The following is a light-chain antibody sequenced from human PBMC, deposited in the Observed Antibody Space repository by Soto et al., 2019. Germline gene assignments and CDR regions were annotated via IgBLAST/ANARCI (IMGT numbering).Light chain of an antibody. J-gene: IGKJ1*01. CDR3: QQYVSSPT. CDR2: GAS. V-gene: IGKV3-20*01. Sequence: EIVLTQSPGTLSLSPGERATLSCRASQSVSSTYVAWYQQKPGQPPSLLIHGASSRAAGIPARFSGSGSGTDFTLTIYRLERDDFAFYYCQQYVSSPTCGRGTKVEIK. CDR1: QSVSSTY.